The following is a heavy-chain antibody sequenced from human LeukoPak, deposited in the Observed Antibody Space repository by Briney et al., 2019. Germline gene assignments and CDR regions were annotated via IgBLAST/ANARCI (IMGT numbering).Heavy chain of an antibody. J-gene: IGHJ4*02. CDR3: ARRHCTNGVCFFDY. CDR1: GYTFTSYY. V-gene: IGHV1-46*01. D-gene: IGHD2-8*01. CDR2: NNPSGCST. Sequence: SVKVSCKASGYTFTSYYMHWVRHAPRQGLEGMGINNPSGCSTSYAQKFQGRLTMTRDTSTSTVYMELSSLRSEDTAVYYCARRHCTNGVCFFDYWGQGTLVTVSS.